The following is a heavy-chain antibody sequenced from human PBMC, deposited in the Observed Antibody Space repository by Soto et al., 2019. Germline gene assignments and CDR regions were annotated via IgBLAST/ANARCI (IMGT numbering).Heavy chain of an antibody. CDR1: GGTFSSYA. V-gene: IGHV1-69*01. CDR3: ARAATEYYDFWSGYTPDLDY. CDR2: IIPIFGTA. J-gene: IGHJ4*02. D-gene: IGHD3-3*01. Sequence: QVQLVQSGAEAKKPGSSVKVSCKASGGTFSSYAISWVRQAPGQGLEWMGGIIPIFGTANYAQKFQGRVTITADESTSTAYMELSSLRSEDTAVYYCARAATEYYDFWSGYTPDLDYWGQGTLVTVSS.